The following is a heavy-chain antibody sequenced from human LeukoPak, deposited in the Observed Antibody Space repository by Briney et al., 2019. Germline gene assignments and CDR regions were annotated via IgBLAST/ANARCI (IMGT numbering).Heavy chain of an antibody. CDR1: GYSFTNYD. Sequence: GASVKVSCKASGYSFTNYDINWVRQAPGQGLEWMGIINPSGGSTSYAQKFQGRVTMTRDMSTSTVYMELSSLRSEGTAVYYCARGPMIRPAPPPDAFDIWGQGTMVTVSS. CDR2: INPSGGST. D-gene: IGHD3-22*01. V-gene: IGHV1-46*01. J-gene: IGHJ3*02. CDR3: ARGPMIRPAPPPDAFDI.